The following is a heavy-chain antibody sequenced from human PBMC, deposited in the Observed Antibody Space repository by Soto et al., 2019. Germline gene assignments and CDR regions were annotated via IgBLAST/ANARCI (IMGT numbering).Heavy chain of an antibody. J-gene: IGHJ4*02. CDR3: ASNLYSSLAVVTATFFDY. Sequence: GESLKISCQVSGYTFTIYWIGWVRQMPGKGLEWMGIIYPSDSDTRYSPSFQGQVTISADQSINTAYLQWDSLKASDTAIYYCASNLYSSLAVVTATFFDYWGQGTLVTVSS. CDR2: IYPSDSDT. D-gene: IGHD2-21*02. V-gene: IGHV5-51*01. CDR1: GYTFTIYW.